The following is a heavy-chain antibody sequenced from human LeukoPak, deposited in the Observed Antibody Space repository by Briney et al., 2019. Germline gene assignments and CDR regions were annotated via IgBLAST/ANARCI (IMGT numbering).Heavy chain of an antibody. CDR1: GYTFTSYG. V-gene: IGHV1-18*01. D-gene: IGHD3-16*01. CDR3: ARLGLFGSNWFDP. Sequence: APVKVSCKASGYTFTSYGISWVRQAPGQGLEWMGWISAYNGNTNYAQKLQGRVTMTTDTSTSTAYIELRSLRADATAVYYCARLGLFGSNWFDPWGQGTLVTVSS. CDR2: ISAYNGNT. J-gene: IGHJ5*02.